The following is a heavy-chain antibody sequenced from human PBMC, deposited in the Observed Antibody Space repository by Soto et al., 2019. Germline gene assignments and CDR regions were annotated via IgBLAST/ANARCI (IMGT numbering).Heavy chain of an antibody. CDR2: VSASGGTA. J-gene: IGHJ4*02. CDR1: GFTFSSYA. V-gene: IGHV3-23*01. Sequence: EVQLLESGGGLVQPGGSLRLSCAASGFTFSSYAMSWVRQAPGKGLEWVSAVSASGGTAYYADSVQGRFTISRDNSENTLYLQTNSLRAEDTAMCDCARDRASWHFCGLDNWGQGTLVAVSS. CDR3: ARDRASWHFCGLDN. D-gene: IGHD2-21*01.